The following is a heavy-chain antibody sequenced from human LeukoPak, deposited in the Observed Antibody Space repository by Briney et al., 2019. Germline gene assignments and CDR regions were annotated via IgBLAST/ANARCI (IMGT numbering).Heavy chain of an antibody. CDR3: ARITTTRDFWNGHSYYVDV. V-gene: IGHV4-59*01. J-gene: IGHJ6*03. Sequence: SETLSLTCTVSGGSFTNYYWSWIRQPPGGGLDWIGHIYYSGSTKYNPSFQSRVTILLDTSTNQFSLKLSSVTAADTAVYYCARITTTRDFWNGHSYYVDVWGKGTTITVSS. CDR1: GGSFTNYY. CDR2: IYYSGST. D-gene: IGHD3-3*01.